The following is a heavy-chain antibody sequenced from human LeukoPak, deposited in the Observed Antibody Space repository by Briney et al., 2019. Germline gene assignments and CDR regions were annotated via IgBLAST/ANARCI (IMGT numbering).Heavy chain of an antibody. CDR3: ARLVWLGESPGSWFDS. CDR1: GGSITSHF. CDR2: IHYSGST. J-gene: IGHJ5*01. Sequence: SETLSLTCSVSGGSITSHFWSWLRQPPGKGLEWIGYIHYSGSTNYNPSLKSRVTISPDTSKNQLFLKLNSVTAADTAVYYCARLVWLGESPGSWFDSWGQGTLVTVSS. V-gene: IGHV4-59*11. D-gene: IGHD3-10*01.